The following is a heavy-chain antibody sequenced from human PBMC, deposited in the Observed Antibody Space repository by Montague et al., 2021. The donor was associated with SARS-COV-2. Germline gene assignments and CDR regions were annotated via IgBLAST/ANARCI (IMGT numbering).Heavy chain of an antibody. CDR3: ARTSASSYY. D-gene: IGHD1-26*01. J-gene: IGHJ4*02. Sequence: KDYAVSVKSRITINPDTSKNQISLQLNSLTPEDTAVYYCARTSASSYYWGQGTLVTVSS. CDR2: K. V-gene: IGHV6-1*01.